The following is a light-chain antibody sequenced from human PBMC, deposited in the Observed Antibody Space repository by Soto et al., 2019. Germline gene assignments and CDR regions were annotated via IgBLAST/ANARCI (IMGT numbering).Light chain of an antibody. V-gene: IGKV3-20*01. J-gene: IGKJ4*02. CDR2: DAS. CDR3: QQDGSSVT. CDR1: QSVRSRY. Sequence: DIVLTQSPGTLSLSPGERATLSCRASQSVRSRYLAWYQQKAGQAPRLLIYDASRRATGIPDRFSGSESGTDFTLTISRLETEDFAVYYCQQDGSSVTFGGGTKVEIK.